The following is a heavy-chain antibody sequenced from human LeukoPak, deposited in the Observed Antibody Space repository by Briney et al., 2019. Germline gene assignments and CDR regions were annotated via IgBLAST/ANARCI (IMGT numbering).Heavy chain of an antibody. Sequence: GGSLRLSCAASGFTFSSYAMRWVRQAPGKGLEWVSAISGSGGSTYYAGSVKGRFTISRDNSKNTLYLQMNSLRAEDTAVYYCAKTPRSTSCPDYWGQGTLVTVSS. CDR2: ISGSGGST. J-gene: IGHJ4*02. D-gene: IGHD2-2*01. V-gene: IGHV3-23*01. CDR1: GFTFSSYA. CDR3: AKTPRSTSCPDY.